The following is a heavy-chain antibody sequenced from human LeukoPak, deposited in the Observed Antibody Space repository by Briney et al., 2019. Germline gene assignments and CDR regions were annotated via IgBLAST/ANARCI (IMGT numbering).Heavy chain of an antibody. Sequence: GGSLRLSCAASGFTFSSYSINWVRQAPGKGLEWVSFISSGSTTIFYADSVKGRFTISRDNAKNSLHLQLNSLRAEDTAVYYCAKDLAAPKMILEGFDYWGQGTLVTVSS. D-gene: IGHD1-1*01. J-gene: IGHJ4*02. CDR1: GFTFSSYS. CDR2: ISSGSTTI. CDR3: AKDLAAPKMILEGFDY. V-gene: IGHV3-48*04.